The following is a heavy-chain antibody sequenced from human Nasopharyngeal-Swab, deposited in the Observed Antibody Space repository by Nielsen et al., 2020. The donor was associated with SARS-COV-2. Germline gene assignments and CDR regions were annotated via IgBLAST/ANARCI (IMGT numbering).Heavy chain of an antibody. CDR3: ARSTVTNLDY. CDR1: GFTFSSYW. CDR2: INSDGSST. Sequence: GESLKISCAASGFTFSSYWMHWVRQAPGKGLVWVSRINSDGSSTSYADSVKGRFTISRDNAKNSLYLQMNSLRAEDTAVYYCARSTVTNLDYWGQGTLVTVSS. V-gene: IGHV3-74*01. J-gene: IGHJ4*02. D-gene: IGHD4-17*01.